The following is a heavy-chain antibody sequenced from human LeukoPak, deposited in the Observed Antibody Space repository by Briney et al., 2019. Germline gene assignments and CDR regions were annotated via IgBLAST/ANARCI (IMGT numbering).Heavy chain of an antibody. Sequence: GGSLRLSCAASGFTFSSYAMSWVRQAPGKGLEWVSAISGSGGSTYYADSVKGRFTISRDNSKNTLYLQMNSLRAEDTAVYYCAKAGYSSGWANYYYSYGMDVWGQGTTVTVSS. V-gene: IGHV3-23*01. CDR3: AKAGYSSGWANYYYSYGMDV. CDR2: ISGSGGST. D-gene: IGHD6-19*01. CDR1: GFTFSSYA. J-gene: IGHJ6*02.